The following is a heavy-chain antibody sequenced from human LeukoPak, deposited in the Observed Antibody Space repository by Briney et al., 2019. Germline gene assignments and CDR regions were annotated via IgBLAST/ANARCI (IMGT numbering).Heavy chain of an antibody. CDR1: GFSFRTYS. V-gene: IGHV3-21*04. Sequence: GGSLRLSCAASGFSFRTYSMNWVRQAPGKGLEWVSSINSDSIWIYYADSVKGRFTISRDSSKNTMYLQMNSLRVEDTAMYYCGRDVGPWGQGTLVTVSS. CDR3: GRDVGP. CDR2: INSDSIWI. J-gene: IGHJ5*02.